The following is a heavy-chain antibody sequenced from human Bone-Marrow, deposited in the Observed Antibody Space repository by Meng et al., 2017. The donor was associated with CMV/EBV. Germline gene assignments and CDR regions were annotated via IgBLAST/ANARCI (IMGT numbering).Heavy chain of an antibody. V-gene: IGHV3-69-1*01. D-gene: IGHD6-6*01. CDR3: ARNLYSSSQKSANYYYYYGMDV. Sequence: GGSLRLSCAASGFTFSDYYMNWVRQAPGKGLEWVSSISSSSTIYNADSVKGRSPISRDNARNSLYLQMNSLRAEDTAVYYCARNLYSSSQKSANYYYYYGMDVWGQGTTVTVSS. CDR1: GFTFSDYY. CDR2: ISSSSTI. J-gene: IGHJ6*02.